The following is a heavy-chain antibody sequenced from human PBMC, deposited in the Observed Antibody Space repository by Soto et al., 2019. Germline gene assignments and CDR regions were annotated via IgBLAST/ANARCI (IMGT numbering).Heavy chain of an antibody. D-gene: IGHD3-3*01. V-gene: IGHV3-66*01. Sequence: GGSLRLSCAASGFTVSSNYMSWVRQAPGKGLEWVSVIYSGGSTYYADSVKGRFTISRDNSKNTLYLQMNSLRAEDTAVYYCARGLEWLLLDVWGKGTTVTVSS. J-gene: IGHJ6*04. CDR2: IYSGGST. CDR1: GFTVSSNY. CDR3: ARGLEWLLLDV.